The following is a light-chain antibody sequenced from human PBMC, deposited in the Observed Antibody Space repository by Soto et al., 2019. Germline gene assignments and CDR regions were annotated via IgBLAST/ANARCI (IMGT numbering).Light chain of an antibody. V-gene: IGLV2-8*01. J-gene: IGLJ2*01. CDR1: SSDVGGYNY. CDR2: EVS. Sequence: QSVLTQPPSASGSPGQSVSISCTGTSSDVGGYNYVSWYQQHPGKAPKLMIYEVSKRPPGVPDRFSGSKSGNTASLTVSGLQAEDEADYYCSLYAGSNRVVFGGGTKVTVL. CDR3: SLYAGSNRVV.